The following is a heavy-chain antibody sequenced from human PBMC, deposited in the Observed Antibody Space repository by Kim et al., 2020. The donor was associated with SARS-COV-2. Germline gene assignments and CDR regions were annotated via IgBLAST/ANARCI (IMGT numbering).Heavy chain of an antibody. Sequence: GGSLRLSCAASGFTFSSYGMHWVRQAPGKGLEWVAVIWYDGSNKYYADSVKGRLTISRDISKNTLYLQMNSLRAEDTAVYYCARNPLDTAMVDYYYYGMDVWGQGTTVTVSS. V-gene: IGHV3-33*01. D-gene: IGHD5-18*01. CDR3: ARNPLDTAMVDYYYYGMDV. CDR1: GFTFSSYG. CDR2: IWYDGSNK. J-gene: IGHJ6*02.